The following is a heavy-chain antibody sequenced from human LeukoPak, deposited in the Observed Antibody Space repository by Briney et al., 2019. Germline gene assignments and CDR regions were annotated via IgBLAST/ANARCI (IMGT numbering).Heavy chain of an antibody. CDR2: IIPIFGTA. D-gene: IGHD2-15*01. J-gene: IGHJ5*02. Sequence: GASVKVSCKASGGTFSSYAISWVRQAPGQGLEWMGGIIPIFGTANYAQKFQGRVTITADKSTSTAYMELSSLRSEDTAVYYCAFCYGGYNWFDPWGQGTLVTVSS. V-gene: IGHV1-69*06. CDR3: AFCYGGYNWFDP. CDR1: GGTFSSYA.